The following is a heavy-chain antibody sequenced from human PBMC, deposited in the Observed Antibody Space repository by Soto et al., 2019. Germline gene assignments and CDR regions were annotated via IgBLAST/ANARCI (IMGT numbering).Heavy chain of an antibody. J-gene: IGHJ4*02. CDR1: GGSISSSSYY. D-gene: IGHD6-13*01. V-gene: IGHV4-39*07. CDR3: ARDSSSWYFVY. Sequence: PSETLSLTCTVSGGSISSSSYYWGWIRQPPGKGLEWIGNIYYSGSTYYNPSLKSRVTISVDTSKNQFSLKLSSVTAADTAVYYCARDSSSWYFVYWGQGTLVTVSS. CDR2: IYYSGST.